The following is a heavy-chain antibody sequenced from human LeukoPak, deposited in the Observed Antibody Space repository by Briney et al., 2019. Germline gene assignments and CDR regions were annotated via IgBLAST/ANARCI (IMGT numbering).Heavy chain of an antibody. J-gene: IGHJ5*02. Sequence: GRSLRLSCAASGFTFSSYAMYWVRKAPGKGLEWVAVISYDGSNKYYADSVKGRFTISRDNSKNTLYLQMSSLRAEDTAVYYCAREPGYSSSWYEGTNWFDPWGQGTLVTVSS. V-gene: IGHV3-30-3*01. CDR3: AREPGYSSSWYEGTNWFDP. D-gene: IGHD6-13*01. CDR2: ISYDGSNK. CDR1: GFTFSSYA.